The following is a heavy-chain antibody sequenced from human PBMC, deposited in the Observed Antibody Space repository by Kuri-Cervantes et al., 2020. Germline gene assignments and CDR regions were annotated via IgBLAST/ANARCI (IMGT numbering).Heavy chain of an antibody. CDR3: AKDKFGGSLHWFDP. J-gene: IGHJ5*02. CDR1: GFTFSSYG. CDR2: ISYDGSNK. D-gene: IGHD3-10*01. Sequence: GGSLRLSCAASGFTFSSYGMHWVRQAPGKGLEWVAVISYDGSNKYYADSVKGRFTISRDNSKNTLYLQMNSLRAEDTAVYYCAKDKFGGSLHWFDPWGQGTLVTISS. V-gene: IGHV3-30*18.